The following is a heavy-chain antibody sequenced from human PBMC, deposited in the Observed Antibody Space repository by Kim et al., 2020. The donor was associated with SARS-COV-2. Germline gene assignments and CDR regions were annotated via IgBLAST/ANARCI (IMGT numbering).Heavy chain of an antibody. CDR1: GITFSSYG. V-gene: IGHV3-30*18. CDR3: SQDLKMRHGSGWYQYYYG. CDR2: ISYEGSNK. Sequence: GGSLRLSCAASGITFSSYGMHWVRQPPGTVLARVAAISYEGSNKNYADSVKGRLTISRDNSKNTLHLQMNSPRDEDTAVYYCSQDLKMRHGSGWYQYYYG. D-gene: IGHD6-19*01. J-gene: IGHJ6*01.